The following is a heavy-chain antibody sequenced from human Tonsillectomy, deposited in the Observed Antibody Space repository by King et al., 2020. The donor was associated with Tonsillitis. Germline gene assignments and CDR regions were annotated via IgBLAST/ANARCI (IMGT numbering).Heavy chain of an antibody. J-gene: IGHJ4*02. CDR2: TYYRSKWYN. Sequence: VQLQQSGPGLVKPSQTLSLTCAISGDSVSSSHAAWNWIRQSASRGLEWLGKTYYRSKWYNDYAVSVKSRITVNPDTSKNQFSLQLNSVTPEDTAVYYCVRQQWLYYFDYWGQGTLVTVSS. V-gene: IGHV6-1*01. D-gene: IGHD5-12*01. CDR3: VRQQWLYYFDY. CDR1: GDSVSSSHAA.